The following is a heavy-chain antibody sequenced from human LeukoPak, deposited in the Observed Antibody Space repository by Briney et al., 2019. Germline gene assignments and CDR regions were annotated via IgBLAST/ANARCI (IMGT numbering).Heavy chain of an antibody. Sequence: SETLSLTCTVSGGSVTSGGHYWSWIRQYPGRGLDWLGNIYHSGSTYYNPSLKSRVTISVDTSTNQFSLKLSSVSATDTAVYYCARVGFAEATFAFDIWGQGTLVTVSS. CDR3: ARVGFAEATFAFDI. D-gene: IGHD3-10*01. CDR2: IYHSGST. CDR1: GGSVTSGGHY. J-gene: IGHJ3*02. V-gene: IGHV4-31*03.